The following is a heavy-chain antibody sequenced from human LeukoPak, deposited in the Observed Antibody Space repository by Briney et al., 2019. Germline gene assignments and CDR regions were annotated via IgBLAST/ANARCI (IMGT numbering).Heavy chain of an antibody. J-gene: IGHJ3*02. D-gene: IGHD3-22*01. CDR1: GFTFSSYW. CDR2: IKQDGSDK. V-gene: IGHV3-7*03. CDR3: ARGLFLSGYLDAFDI. Sequence: GGSLRLSCAGSGFTFSSYWMSWVRQAPGKGLEWVANIKQDGSDKYYVDSVKGRCTISRDNLKNVLYLQMNSLKVEDTALYYCARGLFLSGYLDAFDIWGQGTVVTVSS.